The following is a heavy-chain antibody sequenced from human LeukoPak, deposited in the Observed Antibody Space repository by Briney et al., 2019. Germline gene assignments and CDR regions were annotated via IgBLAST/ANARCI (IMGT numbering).Heavy chain of an antibody. V-gene: IGHV4-38-2*02. CDR2: IYHSGST. Sequence: PSETLSLTCTVSGYSISSGYYWGWIRQPPGKGLEWIGSIYHSGSTYYNPSLKSRVTISVDTSKNQFSLRLSSVTAADTAVYYCARIYCSSTTCYFDYWGQGTLVTVSS. CDR1: GYSISSGYY. D-gene: IGHD2-2*01. CDR3: ARIYCSSTTCYFDY. J-gene: IGHJ4*02.